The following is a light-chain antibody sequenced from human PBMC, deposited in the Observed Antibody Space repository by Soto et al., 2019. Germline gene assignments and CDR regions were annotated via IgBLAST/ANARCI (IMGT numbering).Light chain of an antibody. CDR1: SSDIGNYDF. CDR3: GSYAGSNNYV. V-gene: IGLV2-14*01. Sequence: QSVLTQPASVSGSPGQSITITCTGTSSDIGNYDFVSWYQQVPGTAPKAMIYEVSSRPSGVSNRFSGSKSGNTASLTISGLQAEDEADYYCGSYAGSNNYVFGTGTKLTVL. J-gene: IGLJ1*01. CDR2: EVS.